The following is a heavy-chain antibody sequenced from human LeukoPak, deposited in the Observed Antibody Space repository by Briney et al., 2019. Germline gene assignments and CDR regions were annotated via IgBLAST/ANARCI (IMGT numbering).Heavy chain of an antibody. J-gene: IGHJ4*02. CDR1: GGSISSRSYY. CDR3: ARDPDSSGYYYDPYFDY. Sequence: SETLSLTCTVSGGSISSRSYYWGWIRQPPGKGLEWIGSIYYSGRTYYNPSLKSRVTISADLSENQFSLILTSVTAADTAVYYCARDPDSSGYYYDPYFDYWGQGILVTVSS. V-gene: IGHV4-39*07. D-gene: IGHD3-22*01. CDR2: IYYSGRT.